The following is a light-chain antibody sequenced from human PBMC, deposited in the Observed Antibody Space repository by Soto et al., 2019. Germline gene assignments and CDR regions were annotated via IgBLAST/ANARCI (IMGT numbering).Light chain of an antibody. V-gene: IGKV3-20*01. Sequence: EIVLTQSPGTLSLSPGERATLSCRASQSVSSSYLAWYQQKPGQAPRLLIYGASSRATGIPDRFSGSGSGTDFTLTISRLEAEDFAVYYCQQYNNWPPWTFGQGTKVDIK. CDR3: QQYNNWPPWT. J-gene: IGKJ1*01. CDR1: QSVSSSY. CDR2: GAS.